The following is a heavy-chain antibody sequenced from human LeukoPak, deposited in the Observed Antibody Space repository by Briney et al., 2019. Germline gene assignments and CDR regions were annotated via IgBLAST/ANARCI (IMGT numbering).Heavy chain of an antibody. CDR3: AKVGSSGSYPYCCYYVDV. D-gene: IGHD3-10*01. V-gene: IGHV3-30*02. Sequence: GGSPRLSCAASGFTFSSYGMRWVRQAPGKGLEWVAFIRYDGSNKYYADSVKGRFTISRDNSKNTLYLQMNNLRAEDTAVYYCAKVGSSGSYPYCCYYVDVWGKGTTVTVSS. J-gene: IGHJ6*03. CDR2: IRYDGSNK. CDR1: GFTFSSYG.